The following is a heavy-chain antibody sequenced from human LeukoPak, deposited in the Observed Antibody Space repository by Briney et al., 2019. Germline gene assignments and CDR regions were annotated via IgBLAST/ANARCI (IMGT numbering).Heavy chain of an antibody. V-gene: IGHV3-23*01. CDR3: ARVRTTSSYFDY. Sequence: GGSLRLSCSASGFTFSNYAMSWVRQAPGKGLEWVSGIGGSGATTYYADSVKGRFTISRDNSKNTLFLQMNNLRVEDTASYHCARVRTTSSYFDYWGQGTLVTVSS. CDR1: GFTFSNYA. CDR2: IGGSGATT. D-gene: IGHD2-2*01. J-gene: IGHJ4*02.